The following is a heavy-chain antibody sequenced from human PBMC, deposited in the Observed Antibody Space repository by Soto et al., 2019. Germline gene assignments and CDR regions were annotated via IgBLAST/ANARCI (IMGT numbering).Heavy chain of an antibody. J-gene: IGHJ3*02. CDR1: GGSISSGGYS. Sequence: SETLSITCAVSGGSISSGGYSWSWIRQPPGKGLEWIGYIYHSGSTYYNPSLKSRVTISVDRSKNQFSLKLSSVTAADTAVYYCARDMAGYGDPTAAFDIWGQGTMVT. D-gene: IGHD4-17*01. CDR3: ARDMAGYGDPTAAFDI. CDR2: IYHSGST. V-gene: IGHV4-30-2*01.